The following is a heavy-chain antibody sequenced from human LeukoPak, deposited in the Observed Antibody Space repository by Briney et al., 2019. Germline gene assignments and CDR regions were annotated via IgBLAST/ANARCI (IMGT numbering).Heavy chain of an antibody. V-gene: IGHV3-9*01. CDR3: AKDGSPGIAWFDY. CDR1: GFTFDDYA. Sequence: GGSLRLSCAASGFTFDDYAMHWVRQAPGKGLEWVSGISWSSGSIGYADSVKGRFTISRDNAKNSLYLQMNSLRAEDTALYYCAKDGSPGIAWFDYWGQGTLVTVSS. D-gene: IGHD3-3*02. CDR2: ISWSSGSI. J-gene: IGHJ4*02.